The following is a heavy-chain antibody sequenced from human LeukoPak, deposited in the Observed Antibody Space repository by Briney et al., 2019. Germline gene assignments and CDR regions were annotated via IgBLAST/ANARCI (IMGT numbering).Heavy chain of an antibody. CDR3: ARDPGSCSGGSCSFYWYFDL. CDR2: ISYRGTT. Sequence: SETLSLTCSVSGVSISSSYWSWIRQPPGKGLEWIGYISYRGTTKYNPSLKSRVTISVDTSKNQVSLNLCSVTAADTAVYYCARDPGSCSGGSCSFYWYFDLWGRGTLVTVSS. V-gene: IGHV4-59*01. J-gene: IGHJ2*01. CDR1: GVSISSSY. D-gene: IGHD2-15*01.